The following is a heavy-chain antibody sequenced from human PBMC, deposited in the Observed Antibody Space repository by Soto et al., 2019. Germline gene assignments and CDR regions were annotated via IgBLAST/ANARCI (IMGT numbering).Heavy chain of an antibody. J-gene: IGHJ4*02. Sequence: GASVKVSCKASGYTFIGYSIHWVRQAPGQGLEWMGRINPNSGETNFAQTFRGRVTMTTDTSISTAFMELSRLTSDDTAVYYCARGELYSYPYWGQGTLVTVSS. V-gene: IGHV1-2*02. CDR3: ARGELYSYPY. D-gene: IGHD1-26*01. CDR1: GYTFIGYS. CDR2: INPNSGET.